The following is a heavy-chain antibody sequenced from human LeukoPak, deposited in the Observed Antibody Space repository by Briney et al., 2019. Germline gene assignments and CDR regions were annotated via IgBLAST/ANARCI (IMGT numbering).Heavy chain of an antibody. CDR1: GGSISSYY. D-gene: IGHD2-15*01. J-gene: IGHJ4*02. CDR2: IYYSGST. CDR3: ARASPSLAADY. Sequence: SQTLSLTCTVSGGSISSYYWSWIRQHPGKGLEWIGYIYYSGSTYYNPSLKSRVTISVDTSKNQFSLKLSSVTAADTAVYYCARASPSLAADYWGQGTLVTVSS. V-gene: IGHV4-31*02.